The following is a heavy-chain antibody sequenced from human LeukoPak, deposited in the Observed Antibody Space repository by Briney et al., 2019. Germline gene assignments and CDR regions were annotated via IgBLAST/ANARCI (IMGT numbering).Heavy chain of an antibody. D-gene: IGHD1-26*01. V-gene: IGHV3-53*01. CDR3: ARVIVGTNLDYFDY. J-gene: IGHJ4*02. Sequence: GGSLRLSCAASGFSVSVNYMSWVRQAPGKGLKWVSIIYSAGDTFYADSMKGRFTISRDSSKNTLHLQMNSVRAEDTAVYYCARVIVGTNLDYFDYWGQGTLVTVSS. CDR1: GFSVSVNY. CDR2: IYSAGDT.